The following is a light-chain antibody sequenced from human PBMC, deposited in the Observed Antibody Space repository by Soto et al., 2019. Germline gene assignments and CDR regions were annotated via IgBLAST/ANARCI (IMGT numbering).Light chain of an antibody. J-gene: IGKJ4*01. CDR1: QSVRGD. Sequence: TQFPGTLSASPGERVILSCRASQSVRGDLAWFQQKPGRSPRLLIYGTSTRASGIPDRFSGRGSGTDFTLTISSLQPEDFATYYCQQSYSTPLTFGVGTKVDIK. CDR3: QQSYSTPLT. V-gene: IGKV3D-15*01. CDR2: GTS.